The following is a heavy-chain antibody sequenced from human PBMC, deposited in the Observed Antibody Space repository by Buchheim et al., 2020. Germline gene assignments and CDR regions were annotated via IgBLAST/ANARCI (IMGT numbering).Heavy chain of an antibody. V-gene: IGHV3-23*01. D-gene: IGHD3-22*01. CDR3: AKVMETYYDSSGPIYYWGMDV. Sequence: EVQLLESGGGLVQPGGSLRLSCAASGFTFSSYAMSWVRQAPGKGLEWVSAISGSGGSTYYADPVKGRFTISRDNSKNTLYLQMNSLRAEDTAVYYCAKVMETYYDSSGPIYYWGMDVWGQGTT. CDR1: GFTFSSYA. CDR2: ISGSGGST. J-gene: IGHJ6*02.